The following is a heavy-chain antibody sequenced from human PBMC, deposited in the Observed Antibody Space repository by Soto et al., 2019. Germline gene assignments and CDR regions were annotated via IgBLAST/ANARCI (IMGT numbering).Heavy chain of an antibody. Sequence: GGSLRLSCAASGFTFSSSAMSWVRQAPGKGLEWVSTISGTGDSTYYADSVKGRFTISRDNSKNTLYLQMNSLRAEDTAVYYCARPRAVVVLRASYYYYGMDFWGQGTTVTVSS. V-gene: IGHV3-23*01. J-gene: IGHJ6*02. CDR3: ARPRAVVVLRASYYYYGMDF. CDR1: GFTFSSSA. D-gene: IGHD3-22*01. CDR2: ISGTGDST.